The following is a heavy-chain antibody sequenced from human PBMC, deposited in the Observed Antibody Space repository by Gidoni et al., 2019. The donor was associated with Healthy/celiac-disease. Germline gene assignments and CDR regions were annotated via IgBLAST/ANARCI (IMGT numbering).Heavy chain of an antibody. CDR2: ISSSSSYI. J-gene: IGHJ6*02. D-gene: IGHD2-8*01. CDR1: GFTFSSYS. CDR3: ATPLAGGCTNGVCYQPYYYYYGMDV. V-gene: IGHV3-21*01. Sequence: EVQLVESGGGLVKPGASLRLSCAASGFTFSSYSMNWVRQAPGKGLEWVSSISSSSSYIYYADAVKGRFTISRDNAKNSLYLQMNSLRAEDTAVYYCATPLAGGCTNGVCYQPYYYYYGMDVWGQGTTVTVSS.